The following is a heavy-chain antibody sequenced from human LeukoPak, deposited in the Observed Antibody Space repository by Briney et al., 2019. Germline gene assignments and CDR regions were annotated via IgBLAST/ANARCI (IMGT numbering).Heavy chain of an antibody. J-gene: IGHJ4*02. Sequence: GESLKSSCKGSGYSFTSYWIGWVRQMPGKGLEWMGIIYPGDSDTRYSPSLQGQVTISADKSISTAYLQWSSLKASDTAMYYCARRDGSYYRGYYFDYWGQGTLVTVSS. CDR2: IYPGDSDT. D-gene: IGHD1-26*01. CDR3: ARRDGSYYRGYYFDY. CDR1: GYSFTSYW. V-gene: IGHV5-51*01.